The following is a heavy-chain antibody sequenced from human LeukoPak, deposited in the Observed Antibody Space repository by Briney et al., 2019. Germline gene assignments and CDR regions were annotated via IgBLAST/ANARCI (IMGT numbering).Heavy chain of an antibody. J-gene: IGHJ3*02. CDR2: INPNSGGT. D-gene: IGHD3-22*01. V-gene: IGHV1-2*02. CDR1: GYTFTGYY. Sequence: ASVKVSCKASGYTFTGYYMHWVRQAPGQGLEWMGWINPNSGGTNYAQKFQGRVTMTRDTSISTAYMELSRLRSDDTAVYYCARGRTYYYDSSGYFDAFDIWGQGTMVTVS. CDR3: ARGRTYYYDSSGYFDAFDI.